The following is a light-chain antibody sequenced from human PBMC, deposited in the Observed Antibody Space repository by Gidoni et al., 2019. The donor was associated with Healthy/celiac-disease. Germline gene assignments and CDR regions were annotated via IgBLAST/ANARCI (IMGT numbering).Light chain of an antibody. CDR1: SRDVRGYNN. CDR3: SSYTNSITLVV. Sequence: QSALTQPASVSGCPGQSLTISCTGTSRDVRGYNNVSWYQQLPGKAPKLMIYDVSNRPSGVSNRFSGSKSGNTASLTISGLQAEDEADYYCSSYTNSITLVVFGGGTKLTVL. V-gene: IGLV2-14*03. CDR2: DVS. J-gene: IGLJ2*01.